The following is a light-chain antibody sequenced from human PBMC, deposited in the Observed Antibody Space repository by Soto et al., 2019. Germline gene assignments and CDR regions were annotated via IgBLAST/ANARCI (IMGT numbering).Light chain of an antibody. CDR1: QGISSY. CDR2: AAS. Sequence: DIPLTQSPSFLSASVGDRVTITCRASQGISSYLAWYQQKPGKAPKLLIYAASTLQSGVPSRFSGSASGTEFTLTISSLQAEDFATYYCQQLNSYPITFGQGTRLEIK. CDR3: QQLNSYPIT. V-gene: IGKV1-9*01. J-gene: IGKJ5*01.